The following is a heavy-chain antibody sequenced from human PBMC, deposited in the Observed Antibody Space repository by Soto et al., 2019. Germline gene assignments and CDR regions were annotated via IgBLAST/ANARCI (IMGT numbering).Heavy chain of an antibody. Sequence: EVQLVQSGAEVKKPGESLKISCKGSGYSFTSYWIVWVRQMPGKGLEWMGIIYPGDSETRYSPSLQGQVTMSADKSTSPAYLQWSSLKASDTAMYYCARRSYWDGGCTRRPYDYYGMDGWGQGTTVTVSS. CDR3: ARRSYWDGGCTRRPYDYYGMDG. J-gene: IGHJ6*02. CDR1: GYSFTSYW. CDR2: IYPGDSET. D-gene: IGHD2-21*02. V-gene: IGHV5-51*01.